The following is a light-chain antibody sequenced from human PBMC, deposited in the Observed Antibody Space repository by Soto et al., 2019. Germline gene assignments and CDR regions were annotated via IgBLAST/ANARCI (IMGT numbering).Light chain of an antibody. CDR1: QSVSSSY. CDR3: QQYGSSLTWS. V-gene: IGKV3-20*01. CDR2: GAS. Sequence: EIVLTQSPGTLSLSPGERATLSCRASQSVSSSYLAWYQQKPGQAPRLLIYGASSRATGIPDRFRGSGSGTDFSLTISRLEPEDFAVYYCQQYGSSLTWSFGQGTKLEI. J-gene: IGKJ1*01.